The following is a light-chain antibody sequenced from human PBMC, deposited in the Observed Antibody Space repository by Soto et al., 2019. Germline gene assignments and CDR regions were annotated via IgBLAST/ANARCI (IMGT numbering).Light chain of an antibody. CDR2: ATS. CDR1: QDINNF. CDR3: QNYNSASET. V-gene: IGKV1-27*01. J-gene: IGKJ3*01. Sequence: IRMTQSPSSLSASVGDRVTITCRASQDINNFLAWYQQKPGQVPKVLIYATSTLDSGVPSRFSGSGSGTDFTLTITSLQPEDVATYYCQNYNSASETFGPGTKVDIK.